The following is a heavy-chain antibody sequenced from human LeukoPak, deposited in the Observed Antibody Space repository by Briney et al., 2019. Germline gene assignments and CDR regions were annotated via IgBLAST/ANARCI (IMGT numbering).Heavy chain of an antibody. CDR1: RFTFSVYD. J-gene: IGHJ3*02. CDR3: ARDGPVGELPVVDAFGI. Sequence: GGSLRLSCAASRFTFSVYDMYWIRQSPGKGLECVSVISRGGISYYADSVKGRFTISRDNAKNSLYLQMNSLRAEDTAVYYCARDGPVGELPVVDAFGIWGQGTMVTVSS. CDR2: ISRGGIS. V-gene: IGHV3-69-1*01. D-gene: IGHD1-26*01.